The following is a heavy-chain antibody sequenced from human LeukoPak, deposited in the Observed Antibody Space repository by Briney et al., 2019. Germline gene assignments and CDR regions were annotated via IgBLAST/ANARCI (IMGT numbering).Heavy chain of an antibody. Sequence: PGGSLRLPCAASGFTFSSYGMHWVRQAPGKGLEWVAVIWYDGSNKYYADSVKGRFTISRDNSKNTLYLQMNSLRAEDTAVYYCARGPQQLVPYYFDYWGQGTLVTVSS. CDR2: IWYDGSNK. D-gene: IGHD6-13*01. V-gene: IGHV3-33*01. CDR1: GFTFSSYG. J-gene: IGHJ4*02. CDR3: ARGPQQLVPYYFDY.